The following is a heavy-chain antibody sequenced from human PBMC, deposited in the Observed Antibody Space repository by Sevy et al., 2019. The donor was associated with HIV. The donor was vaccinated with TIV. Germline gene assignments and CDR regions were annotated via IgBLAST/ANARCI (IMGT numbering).Heavy chain of an antibody. D-gene: IGHD6-13*01. J-gene: IGHJ3*01. V-gene: IGHV3-13*01. CDR1: GFTFSTYD. Sequence: GGSLRLSCAASGFTFSTYDMHWVRQVAGEGLEWVSGIGTLLDTYYAASVKGRFIISRDNAKNSLFLQMNILRAGDTAIYYCARACTAAGYKSGPIDAFDVWGQGTVVTVSS. CDR3: ARACTAAGYKSGPIDAFDV. CDR2: IGTLLDT.